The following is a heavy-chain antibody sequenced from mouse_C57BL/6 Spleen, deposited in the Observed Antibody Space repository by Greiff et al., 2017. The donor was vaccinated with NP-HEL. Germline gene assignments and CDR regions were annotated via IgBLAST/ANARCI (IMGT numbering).Heavy chain of an antibody. Sequence: QVQLQQPGAELVRPGSSVKLSCKASGYTFTSYWMHWVKQRPIQGLEWIGNIDPSDSETHYNQKFKDKATLTVDKSSSTAYMQLSSLTSEDSAAYYCARGGVINYGSSWFAYWGQGTLVTVSA. J-gene: IGHJ3*01. CDR2: IDPSDSET. CDR1: GYTFTSYW. CDR3: ARGGVINYGSSWFAY. D-gene: IGHD1-1*01. V-gene: IGHV1-52*01.